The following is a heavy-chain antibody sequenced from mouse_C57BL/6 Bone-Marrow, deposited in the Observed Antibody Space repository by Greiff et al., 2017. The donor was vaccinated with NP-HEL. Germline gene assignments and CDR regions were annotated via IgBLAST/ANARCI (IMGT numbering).Heavy chain of an antibody. D-gene: IGHD1-1*01. CDR1: GYTFTSYW. CDR2: IDPSDSYT. J-gene: IGHJ2*01. Sequence: QVQLKQPGAELVRPGTSVKLSCKASGYTFTSYWMHWVKQRPGQGLEWIGVIDPSDSYTNYNQKFKGKATLTVDTSSSTAYMQLSSLTSEDSAVYYCARDYGSSVDYWGQGTTLTVSS. CDR3: ARDYGSSVDY. V-gene: IGHV1-59*01.